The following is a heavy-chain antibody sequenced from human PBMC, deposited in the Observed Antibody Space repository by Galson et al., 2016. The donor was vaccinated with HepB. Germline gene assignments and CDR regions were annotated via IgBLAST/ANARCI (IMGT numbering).Heavy chain of an antibody. V-gene: IGHV1-69*13. CDR2: IVPYFGTI. Sequence: SVKVSCKASGGSFSNYGINWVRQAPGQGLEWMGGIVPYFGTIDYEQKFQGRLTITADESMSVVYMELSSLRSEDTAVYYWARGGSTMFRRVAESGYWGQGTLVTGSS. J-gene: IGHJ4*02. D-gene: IGHD3-10*01. CDR3: ARGGSTMFRRVAESGY. CDR1: GGSFSNYG.